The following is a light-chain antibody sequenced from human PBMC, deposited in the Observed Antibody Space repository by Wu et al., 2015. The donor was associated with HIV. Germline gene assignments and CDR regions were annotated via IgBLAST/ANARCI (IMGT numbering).Light chain of an antibody. CDR2: GAS. J-gene: IGKJ4*01. V-gene: IGKV3-20*01. Sequence: EIVLTQSPGTLCLSPGDSATLSCRASQSVSNNYLAWYQLKPGQGPRLLIYGASSRTSGIPDRFSGSGSGTDFTLTISRLESEDFAVYYCQQYGASFTFGGGTKVEIK. CDR1: QSVSNNY. CDR3: QQYGASFT.